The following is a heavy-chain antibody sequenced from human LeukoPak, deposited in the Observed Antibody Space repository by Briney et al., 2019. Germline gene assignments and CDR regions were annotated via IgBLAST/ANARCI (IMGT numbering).Heavy chain of an antibody. V-gene: IGHV5-51*01. CDR1: GYSFTSYW. J-gene: IGHJ4*02. Sequence: GESLKISCQGSGYSFTSYWIGWVRQMPGKGLEWMGIIYPGDSDTRYSPSFQGQVTISADKSISTVYLQWTSLKASDTAIYYCARLPSRGKYAPGDDFFDYWGQGTLVTVSS. CDR3: ARLPSRGKYAPGDDFFDY. D-gene: IGHD3-10*01. CDR2: IYPGDSDT.